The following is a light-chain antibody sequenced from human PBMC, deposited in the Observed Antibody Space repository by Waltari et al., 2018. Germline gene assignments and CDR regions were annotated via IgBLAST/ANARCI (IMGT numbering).Light chain of an antibody. CDR2: AES. V-gene: IGKV1-39*01. J-gene: IGKJ5*01. Sequence: DIQMTQSPSSLSASVGDRVTITCRASQSIRRYLNWYQQKPGKAPKLLIYAESSLQSGVPSRFSGSGSGTDFTLTISSLQPEDFATYYCQQSYSTLRVTFGQGTRLEIK. CDR1: QSIRRY. CDR3: QQSYSTLRVT.